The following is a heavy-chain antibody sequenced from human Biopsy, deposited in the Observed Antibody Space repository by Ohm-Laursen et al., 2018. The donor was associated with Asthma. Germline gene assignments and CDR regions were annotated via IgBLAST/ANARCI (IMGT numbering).Heavy chain of an antibody. CDR1: GFTFSSSV. Sequence: SLRLSCAASGFTFSSSVMSWVRQAPGKGLERVSAITGSGGTTYYADSVRGRFTISRDNSKSTLFLQMDSLSAEDTAVYYCAKDFRGIAVAGDRGFDYWGQGTLVIVSS. CDR3: AKDFRGIAVAGDRGFDY. V-gene: IGHV3-23*01. D-gene: IGHD6-19*01. J-gene: IGHJ4*02. CDR2: ITGSGGTT.